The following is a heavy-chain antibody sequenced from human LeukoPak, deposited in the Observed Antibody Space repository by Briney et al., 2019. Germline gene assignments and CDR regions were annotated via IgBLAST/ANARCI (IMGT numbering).Heavy chain of an antibody. CDR3: ASGGALRFGQLLDY. D-gene: IGHD3-10*01. J-gene: IGHJ4*02. Sequence: SETLSLTCTASGGTFSGYYWSWVRQPPGKGLEWIGYIYYSGSPKYNTSLKSRVTISVDTSNNQFSLKLTSVSAADAAVYYCASGGALRFGQLLDYWAQGTLVTVSS. CDR2: IYYSGSP. CDR1: GGTFSGYY. V-gene: IGHV4-59*01.